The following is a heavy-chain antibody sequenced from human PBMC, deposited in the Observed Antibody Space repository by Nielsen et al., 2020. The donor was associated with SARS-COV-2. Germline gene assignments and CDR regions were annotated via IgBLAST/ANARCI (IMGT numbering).Heavy chain of an antibody. V-gene: IGHV4-59*13. J-gene: IGHJ5*02. D-gene: IGHD3-10*02. CDR1: GGSISSYY. CDR2: IYYSGST. CDR3: ARDMSGEVDP. Sequence: SDTLSLTFTVSGGSISSYYWSWIRQPPGKGLEWIGYIYYSGSTNYNPSLKSRVTISVDTSKNQFSLKLSSVTAADTAVYYCARDMSGEVDPWGQGTLGTVSS.